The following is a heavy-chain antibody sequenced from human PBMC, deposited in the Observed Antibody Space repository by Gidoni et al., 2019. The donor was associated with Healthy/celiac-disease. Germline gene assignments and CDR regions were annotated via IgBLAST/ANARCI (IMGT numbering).Heavy chain of an antibody. V-gene: IGHV4-4*02. CDR1: GGSISSSNW. D-gene: IGHD4-17*01. CDR3: ARVLHTVTDAFDI. J-gene: IGHJ3*02. Sequence: QVQLQASGPGLVKPSVPLSLTCAVSGGSISSSNWWSGVRRPPGKGLEWIGEIYHSGSTNYNPARKSRVTISVDKSKNQFSLKLSSVTAADTAVYYCARVLHTVTDAFDIWGQGTMVTVSS. CDR2: IYHSGST.